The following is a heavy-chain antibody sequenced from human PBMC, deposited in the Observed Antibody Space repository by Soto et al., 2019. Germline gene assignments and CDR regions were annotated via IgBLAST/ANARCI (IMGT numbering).Heavy chain of an antibody. CDR2: TSYDGTNK. CDR1: GFTFSTHG. J-gene: IGHJ6*02. D-gene: IGHD2-15*01. V-gene: IGHV3-30*18. CDR3: AKDLSGARWYYDALDV. Sequence: WGSLRLSCEVYGFTFSTHGMHWVRQAPGKGLECVAGTSYDGTNKYYARSVQGRFTISRENSMKTLYLQMNSLRTEDTAVYYCAKDLSGARWYYDALDVWGQGTTVTVSS.